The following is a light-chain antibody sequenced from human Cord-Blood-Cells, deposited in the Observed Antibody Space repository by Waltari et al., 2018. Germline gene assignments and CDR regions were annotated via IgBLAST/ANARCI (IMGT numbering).Light chain of an antibody. J-gene: IGLJ2*01. CDR1: SRDVGGYNY. CDR3: CSYAGSYV. V-gene: IGLV2-11*01. CDR2: DVS. Sequence: QSALTQPRSVSGSPGQSVTIPCTGTSRDVGGYNYVSWYQQHPGKAPKLMIYDVSKRPSGVPDRFSGSKSGNTASLTISGLQAEDEADYYCCSYAGSYVFGGGTKLTVL.